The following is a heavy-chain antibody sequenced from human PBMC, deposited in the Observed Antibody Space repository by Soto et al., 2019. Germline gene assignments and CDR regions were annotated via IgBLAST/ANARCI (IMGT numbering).Heavy chain of an antibody. J-gene: IGHJ4*02. Sequence: GASVKVSCKASGYTFTSYGSSWVRQAPGQGLEWMGWISAYNGNTNYAQKLQGRVTMTTDTSTSTAYMELRSLRSNDTAVYYCARLRGYSGYDYYFDYWGQGTLVTVSS. D-gene: IGHD5-12*01. CDR2: ISAYNGNT. CDR3: ARLRGYSGYDYYFDY. CDR1: GYTFTSYG. V-gene: IGHV1-18*01.